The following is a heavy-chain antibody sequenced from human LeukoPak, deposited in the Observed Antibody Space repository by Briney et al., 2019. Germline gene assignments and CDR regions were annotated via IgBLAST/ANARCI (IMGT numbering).Heavy chain of an antibody. V-gene: IGHV4-34*01. CDR3: ARGIAAAGSVY. CDR2: INHSGGT. D-gene: IGHD6-13*01. Sequence: PSETLSLTCAVYGGSFSGYYWSWIRQPPGKGLEWIGEINHSGGTNYNPSLKSRVTISVDTSKNQFSLKLSSVTAADTAVYYCARGIAAAGSVYWGQGTLVTVSS. CDR1: GGSFSGYY. J-gene: IGHJ4*02.